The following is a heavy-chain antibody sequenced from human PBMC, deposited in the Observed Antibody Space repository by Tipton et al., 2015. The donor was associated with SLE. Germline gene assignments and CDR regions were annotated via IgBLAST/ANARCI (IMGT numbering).Heavy chain of an antibody. V-gene: IGHV3-66*01. CDR2: IYSGGST. CDR1: GFTVSSNY. Sequence: SLRLSCAASGFTVSSNYMSWVRQAPGKGLEWVSVIYSGGSTSYADSVKGRFTISRDNSKNTLYLQMNSLRVEDTAMYYCARDRGAQDDYWGQGTLVTVPS. J-gene: IGHJ4*02. D-gene: IGHD3-10*01. CDR3: ARDRGAQDDY.